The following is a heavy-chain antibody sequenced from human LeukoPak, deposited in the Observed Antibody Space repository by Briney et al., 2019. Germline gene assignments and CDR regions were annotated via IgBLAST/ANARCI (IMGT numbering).Heavy chain of an antibody. D-gene: IGHD3-10*01. CDR3: AKSGGLSGSGRLGMDV. J-gene: IGHJ6*02. CDR2: ISGSGGST. CDR1: GFTSSSYA. Sequence: PGGSLRLSCAASGFTSSSYAMSWVRQAPGKGLEWVSAISGSGGSTYYADSVKGRFTISRDNSISTLYLQMSSLRAEDAAVYYCAKSGGLSGSGRLGMDVWGQGTTVTVSS. V-gene: IGHV3-23*01.